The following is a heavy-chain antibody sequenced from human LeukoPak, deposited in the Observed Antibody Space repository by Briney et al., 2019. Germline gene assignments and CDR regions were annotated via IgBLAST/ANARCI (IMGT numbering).Heavy chain of an antibody. CDR3: AKDIAGMDV. Sequence: GGPLRLSCAASGFTVSSNYMSWVRQAPGKGLEWGSVISSGGSTYYADSVKGRFTISRDNSKNTLYLQMNSLRAEDTAVYYCAKDIAGMDVWGKGTTVTVSS. V-gene: IGHV3-66*02. D-gene: IGHD6-13*01. CDR1: GFTVSSNY. CDR2: ISSGGST. J-gene: IGHJ6*04.